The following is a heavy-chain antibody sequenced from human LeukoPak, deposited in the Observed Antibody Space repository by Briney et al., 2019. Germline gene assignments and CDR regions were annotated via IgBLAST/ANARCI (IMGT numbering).Heavy chain of an antibody. Sequence: PGRSLRLSCAASGFTFDDYAMHWVRQAPGKGLEWVSGISWNSGSIGYADSVKGRFTISRDNAKNSLYLQMNSLRAEDTALYYCAKKGGYDSSALFSHWGQGTLVTVSS. CDR1: GFTFDDYA. CDR2: ISWNSGSI. D-gene: IGHD3-22*01. CDR3: AKKGGYDSSALFSH. V-gene: IGHV3-9*01. J-gene: IGHJ4*02.